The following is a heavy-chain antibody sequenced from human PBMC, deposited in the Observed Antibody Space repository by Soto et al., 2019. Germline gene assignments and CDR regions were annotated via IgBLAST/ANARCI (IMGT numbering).Heavy chain of an antibody. CDR2: IYHSGRS. Sequence: QLQLQESGPGLVRPSETLSLTCTVSGGSIINPSFYWGWIRQTPGKGPEWIGSIYHSGRSYYNPSLKSRVTISVETSKNHFSLELNSVTAADTAVYFCATTLYDSSGYHDAFDIWGRGTLVTVSS. CDR3: ATTLYDSSGYHDAFDI. D-gene: IGHD3-22*01. V-gene: IGHV4-39*02. CDR1: GGSIINPSFY. J-gene: IGHJ3*02.